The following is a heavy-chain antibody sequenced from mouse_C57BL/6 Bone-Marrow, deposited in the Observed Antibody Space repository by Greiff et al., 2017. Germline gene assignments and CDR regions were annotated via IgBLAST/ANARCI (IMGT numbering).Heavy chain of an antibody. Sequence: VQLQQSGAELVRPGASVTLSCKASGYTFTDYEMHWVKQTPVHGLEWIGAIDPETGGTAYNQKFKGKAILTADKSSSTAYMELRSLTSEGSAVYYCTRGWGWLLWFAYWGQGTLVTVSA. CDR1: GYTFTDYE. D-gene: IGHD2-3*01. CDR2: IDPETGGT. J-gene: IGHJ3*01. V-gene: IGHV1-15*01. CDR3: TRGWGWLLWFAY.